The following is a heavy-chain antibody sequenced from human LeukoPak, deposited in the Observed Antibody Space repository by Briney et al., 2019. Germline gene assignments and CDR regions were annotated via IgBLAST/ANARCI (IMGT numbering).Heavy chain of an antibody. Sequence: GGSLRLSCAASGFSFSDYGMHWVRQAPGKGLEWVAVIWYDGSNKYYADSVKGRFTISRDNSKNTLYLQMNSLRAEDTAVYYCARDLGSGWYLDYWGQGTLVTVSS. CDR2: IWYDGSNK. D-gene: IGHD6-19*01. V-gene: IGHV3-33*08. CDR3: ARDLGSGWYLDY. J-gene: IGHJ4*02. CDR1: GFSFSDYG.